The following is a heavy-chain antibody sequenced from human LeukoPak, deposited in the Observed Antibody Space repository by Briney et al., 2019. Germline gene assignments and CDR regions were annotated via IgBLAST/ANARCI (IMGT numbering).Heavy chain of an antibody. CDR1: GFTFNRYN. D-gene: IGHD2-15*01. Sequence: GGSLRLSCAASGFTFNRYNMNWVRRAPGKGLEWVSSISTSSSYIYYADSVRGRFTISRDNANNSLYLQRNSLRAEDTAVYSCARGADGVSSNSRGWFDPWGQGTLVTVSS. CDR2: ISTSSSYI. J-gene: IGHJ5*02. V-gene: IGHV3-21*01. CDR3: ARGADGVSSNSRGWFDP.